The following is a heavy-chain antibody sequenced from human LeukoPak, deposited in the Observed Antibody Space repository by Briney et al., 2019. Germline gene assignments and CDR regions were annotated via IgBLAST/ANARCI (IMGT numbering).Heavy chain of an antibody. CDR1: GYTFTSYD. J-gene: IGHJ4*02. CDR3: ARDAIVTKYYYDSSGKSYYFDY. V-gene: IGHV1-8*03. Sequence: ASVKVSCKASGYTFTSYDINWVRQATGQGLEWMGWMNPNSGNTGYAQKFQGRVTITRNTSISTVYMELSSLRSEDTAVYYCARDAIVTKYYYDSSGKSYYFDYWGQGTLVTVSS. D-gene: IGHD3-22*01. CDR2: MNPNSGNT.